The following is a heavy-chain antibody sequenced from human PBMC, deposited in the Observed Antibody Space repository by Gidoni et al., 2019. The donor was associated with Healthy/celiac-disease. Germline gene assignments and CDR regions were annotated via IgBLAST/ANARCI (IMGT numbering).Heavy chain of an antibody. CDR3: ARDVYDSSGYYHDY. Sequence: QVQLVESGGGVVQPGRSLRLSCAASGFTFSSYGMHWVRQAPGKGLEWVAVIWYDGSNKYYADSVKGRFTISRDNSKNTLYLQMNSLRAEDTAVYYCARDVYDSSGYYHDYWGQGTLVTVSS. V-gene: IGHV3-33*01. D-gene: IGHD3-22*01. J-gene: IGHJ4*02. CDR2: IWYDGSNK. CDR1: GFTFSSYG.